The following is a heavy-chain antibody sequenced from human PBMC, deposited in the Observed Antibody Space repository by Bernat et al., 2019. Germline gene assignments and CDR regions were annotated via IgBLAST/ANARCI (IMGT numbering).Heavy chain of an antibody. Sequence: QLQLQESGPGLVKPSETLSLACSFSGGSISSRSYYWGWIRQPPGKGLEWIGSIFYNGYTYNNPSLKSRVTISVDTSKNQFSLKVNSVTAVDTAVYFCARQYYGRESVSWYFDLWGRGTLVTVSS. J-gene: IGHJ2*01. CDR2: IFYNGYT. D-gene: IGHD3-3*01. CDR3: ARQYYGRESVSWYFDL. V-gene: IGHV4-39*01. CDR1: GGSISSRSYY.